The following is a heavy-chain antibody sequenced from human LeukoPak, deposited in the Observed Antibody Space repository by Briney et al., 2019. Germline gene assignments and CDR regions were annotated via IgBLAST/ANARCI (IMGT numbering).Heavy chain of an antibody. CDR3: ARAVAAAGTDFDY. Sequence: SVKVSCKSSGGTFSSYAISWVRQAPGQGLEWMGGIIPIFGTANYAQKFQGRVTITTDESTSTAYMELSSLRSEDTAVYYCARAVAAAGTDFDYWGQGTLVTVSS. V-gene: IGHV1-69*05. D-gene: IGHD6-13*01. J-gene: IGHJ4*02. CDR2: IIPIFGTA. CDR1: GGTFSSYA.